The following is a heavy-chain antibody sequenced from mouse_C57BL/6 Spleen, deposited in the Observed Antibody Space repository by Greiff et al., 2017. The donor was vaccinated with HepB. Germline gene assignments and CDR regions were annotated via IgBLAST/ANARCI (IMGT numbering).Heavy chain of an antibody. CDR1: GYTFTDYN. J-gene: IGHJ4*01. CDR2: INPNNGGT. Sequence: VQLQQSGPELVKPGASVKIPCKASGYTFTDYNMDWVKQSHGKSLEWIGDINPNNGGTIYNQKFKGKATLTVDKSSSTAYMELRSLTSEDTAVYYCARREVYGYAYAMDYWGQGTSVTVSS. CDR3: ARREVYGYAYAMDY. D-gene: IGHD2-2*01. V-gene: IGHV1-18*01.